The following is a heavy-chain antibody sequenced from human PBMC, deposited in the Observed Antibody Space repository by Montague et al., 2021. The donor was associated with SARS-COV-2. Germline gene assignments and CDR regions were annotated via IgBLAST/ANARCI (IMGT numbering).Heavy chain of an antibody. J-gene: IGHJ4*02. V-gene: IGHV3-9*01. CDR3: AKDRGYYGSGSYFEY. CDR2: ISWNSGSI. CDR1: GFTFHDYA. Sequence: SLRLSCAASGFTFHDYALHWVRQVPGKGLEWVSGISWNSGSIGHGDSVKGRFTISRDNAKNSLYLQMNSLRAEDTALYYCAKDRGYYGSGSYFEYWGQGTLVTVSS. D-gene: IGHD3-10*01.